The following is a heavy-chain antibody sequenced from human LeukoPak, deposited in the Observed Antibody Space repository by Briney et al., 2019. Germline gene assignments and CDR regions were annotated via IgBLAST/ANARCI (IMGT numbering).Heavy chain of an antibody. V-gene: IGHV3-30*18. D-gene: IGHD1-26*01. CDR1: GFTFSSYG. CDR3: AKAVVVGATTLDY. Sequence: GGSLRPSCAASGFTFSSYGMHWVRQAPGKGLEWVAVISYDGSNKYYADSVKGRFTISRGNSKNTLYLQMNSLRAEDTAVYYCAKAVVVGATTLDYWGQGTLVTVSS. J-gene: IGHJ4*02. CDR2: ISYDGSNK.